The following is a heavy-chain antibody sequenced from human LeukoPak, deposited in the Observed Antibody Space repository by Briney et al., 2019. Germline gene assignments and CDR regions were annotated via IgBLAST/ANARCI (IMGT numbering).Heavy chain of an antibody. CDR3: ARALIVVVPAAINDYYYGMDV. J-gene: IGHJ6*02. CDR2: IKQDGSEK. CDR1: GFTFSSYW. Sequence: GGSLRLSCAASGFTFSSYWMSWVRQAPGKGLEWVANIKQDGSEKYYVDSVKGRFTISRDNAKNSLYLQMNSLRAEDTAVYYCARALIVVVPAAINDYYYGMDVWGQGTTVTVSS. V-gene: IGHV3-7*01. D-gene: IGHD2-2*02.